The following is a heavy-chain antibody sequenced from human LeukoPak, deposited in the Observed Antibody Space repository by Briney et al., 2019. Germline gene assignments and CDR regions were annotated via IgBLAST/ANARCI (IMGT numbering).Heavy chain of an antibody. V-gene: IGHV3-33*01. CDR1: GFTFSSFG. J-gene: IGHJ4*02. CDR2: IWFDGKNE. Sequence: GGSLRLSCAASGFTFSSFGMHWVRQAPGKGLEWVADIWFDGKNEHFADSVKGRFTISRDNSKNTMYLQINSLRAEDTAVYYCAARSSGNPYFWGQGTLVTVSS. CDR3: AARSSGNPYF. D-gene: IGHD1-26*01.